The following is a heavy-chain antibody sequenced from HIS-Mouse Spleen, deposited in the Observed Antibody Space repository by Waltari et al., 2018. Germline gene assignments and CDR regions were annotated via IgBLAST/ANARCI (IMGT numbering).Heavy chain of an antibody. V-gene: IGHV4-39*07. D-gene: IGHD6-13*01. CDR2: IYYSGST. CDR1: GGSISSSRYY. CDR3: AREIPYSSSWYDWYFDL. Sequence: QLQLQESGPGLVKPSETLSLTCPVSGGSISSSRYYWGLIRQPPGKGLEWIGSIYYSGSTYYNPSLKSRVTISVDTSKNQFSLKLSSVTAADTAVYYCAREIPYSSSWYDWYFDLWGRGTLVTVSS. J-gene: IGHJ2*01.